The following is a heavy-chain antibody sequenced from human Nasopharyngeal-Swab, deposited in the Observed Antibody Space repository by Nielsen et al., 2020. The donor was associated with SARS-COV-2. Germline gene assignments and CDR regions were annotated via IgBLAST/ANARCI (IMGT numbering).Heavy chain of an antibody. CDR2: FFYSGTP. D-gene: IGHD6-19*01. CDR1: GGSIKIYY. V-gene: IGHV4-59*01. Sequence: SETLSLTCTVSGGSIKIYYWSWVRQPPGKGLEWIGNFFYSGTPNYNPSLKSRVTISVDAPRNQFSLRLNSVTSADTAMYYCARDSSGWHYWGQGTLVTVSS. CDR3: ARDSSGWHY. J-gene: IGHJ4*02.